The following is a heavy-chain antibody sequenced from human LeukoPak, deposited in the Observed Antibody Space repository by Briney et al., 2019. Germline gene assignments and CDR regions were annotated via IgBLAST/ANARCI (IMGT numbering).Heavy chain of an antibody. Sequence: PSETLSLTCAVYGGSFSGYYWSWIRQPPGKGLEWIGEINHSGSTNYNPSLKSRVTISVDTCKNQFSLKLSSVTAADTAVYYCARLNPDSIRYYYYYYMDVWGKGTTVTVSS. V-gene: IGHV4-34*01. D-gene: IGHD3-22*01. CDR1: GGSFSGYY. J-gene: IGHJ6*03. CDR3: ARLNPDSIRYYYYYYMDV. CDR2: INHSGST.